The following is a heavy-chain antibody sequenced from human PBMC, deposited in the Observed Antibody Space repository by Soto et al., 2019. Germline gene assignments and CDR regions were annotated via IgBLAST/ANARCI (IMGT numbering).Heavy chain of an antibody. J-gene: IGHJ4*02. CDR2: ISSSSTI. V-gene: IGHV3-48*01. CDR1: GFTFSSYS. D-gene: IGHD6-19*01. Sequence: PGGSLRLSCAASGFTFSSYSMNWVRQAPGKGLEWVSYISSSSTIYYADSVKGRFTISRDNAKNSLYLQMNSLRAEDTAVYYCARDLYSSGWPHFDYWGQGTLVTVSS. CDR3: ARDLYSSGWPHFDY.